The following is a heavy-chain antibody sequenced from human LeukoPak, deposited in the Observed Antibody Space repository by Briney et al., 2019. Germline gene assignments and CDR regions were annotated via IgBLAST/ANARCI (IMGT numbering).Heavy chain of an antibody. CDR3: ARDHCSSNSCFFDY. V-gene: IGHV3-48*03. CDR2: ISVSGTTT. D-gene: IGHD2-2*01. CDR1: GFTFSSYE. J-gene: IGHJ4*02. Sequence: PGGTLRLSCAASGFTFSSYEMNWVRQPPGKGLEWLSYISVSGTTTYQADSVQARFTSSRDNAKKSLYLQMNSLRAEDTAVYYCARDHCSSNSCFFDYWGQGTLVTVSP.